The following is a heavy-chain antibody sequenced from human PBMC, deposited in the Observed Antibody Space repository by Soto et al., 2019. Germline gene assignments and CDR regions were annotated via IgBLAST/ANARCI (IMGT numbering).Heavy chain of an antibody. Sequence: SVKVSCKDSGGLFSSFAINWVRQAPGQGLEWLGGIIPVFGTTNYAERFQGRVTMTRNVSIATAYMELSSLRSEDTARYYCARMATFGSLNWFDPWGQGPLVTVSS. V-gene: IGHV1-69*05. D-gene: IGHD3-10*01. J-gene: IGHJ5*02. CDR1: GGLFSSFA. CDR3: ARMATFGSLNWFDP. CDR2: IIPVFGTT.